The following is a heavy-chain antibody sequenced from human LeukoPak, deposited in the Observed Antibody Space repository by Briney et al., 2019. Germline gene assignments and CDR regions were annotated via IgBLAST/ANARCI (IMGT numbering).Heavy chain of an antibody. Sequence: ASVKVSCKASGYTFTCYYIHWVRQAPGQGLEWMGWINPHSGGTNYAQKFQGGVTMTRDTSITTAYMELSSLRSDDTAVYYCARRIWSGYYFDYWGQGTLVTVSS. V-gene: IGHV1-2*02. CDR2: INPHSGGT. CDR3: ARRIWSGYYFDY. D-gene: IGHD3-3*01. CDR1: GYTFTCYY. J-gene: IGHJ4*02.